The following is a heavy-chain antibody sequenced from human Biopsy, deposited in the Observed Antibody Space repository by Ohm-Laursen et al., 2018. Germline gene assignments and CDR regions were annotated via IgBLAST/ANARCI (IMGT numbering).Heavy chain of an antibody. D-gene: IGHD3-10*01. CDR2: ISGSGVTK. J-gene: IGHJ4*02. V-gene: IGHV3-11*01. CDR1: GFTFCDYY. Sequence: GSLRLSCAVSGFTFCDYYMSWIRQAPGKGLEWLSYISGSGVTKMYADSVKGRFTVSRDNAKNSLYLEMNNLTVEDTAVYYCATDGAGSYNENWGQGTLVSVSS. CDR3: ATDGAGSYNEN.